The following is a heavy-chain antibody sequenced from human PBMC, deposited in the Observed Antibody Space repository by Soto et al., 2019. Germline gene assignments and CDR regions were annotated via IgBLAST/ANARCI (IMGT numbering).Heavy chain of an antibody. V-gene: IGHV1-46*03. J-gene: IGHJ4*02. CDR2: INPGGGST. CDR3: ASWRGYISSSTTGFWSGPFDY. CDR1: GYTFTSHY. D-gene: IGHD3-3*01. Sequence: QVQLVQSGAEVKEPGASVKVSCKASGYTFTSHYIHWVRQAPGQGLEWMGIINPGGGSTSYAQESQGRVTMTRDTSTSRVYMELTSLRSEDTAVYYCASWRGYISSSTTGFWSGPFDYWGQGTLVTVSS.